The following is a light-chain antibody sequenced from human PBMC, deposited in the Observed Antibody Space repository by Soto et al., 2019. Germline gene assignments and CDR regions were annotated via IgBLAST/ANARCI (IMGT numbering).Light chain of an antibody. CDR3: QQYGSSPPVT. CDR2: GAS. CDR1: QSVSNNY. J-gene: IGKJ4*01. V-gene: IGKV3-20*01. Sequence: EIVLTQSPGTLSLSPGERATLSCRASQSVSNNYLAWYQQNPGQAPRLLIYGASSRATGIPDRFSGSGSGTDFTLPISRLEPEDFAVYYCQQYGSSPPVTFGGGTRVEIK.